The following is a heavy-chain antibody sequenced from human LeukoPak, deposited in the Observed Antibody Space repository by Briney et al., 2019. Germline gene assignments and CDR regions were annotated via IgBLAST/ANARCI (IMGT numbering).Heavy chain of an antibody. J-gene: IGHJ4*02. D-gene: IGHD3-22*01. V-gene: IGHV4-61*02. CDR3: AGQNYYDSSGLDY. CDR1: GGSISSGSYY. Sequence: NPSETLSLTCTVSGGSISSGSYYWSWIRQPAGKGLEWIGRIYTSGSTNYNPSLKSRVTISVDTSKSQFSLKLSSVTAADTAVYYCAGQNYYDSSGLDYWGQGTLVTVSS. CDR2: IYTSGST.